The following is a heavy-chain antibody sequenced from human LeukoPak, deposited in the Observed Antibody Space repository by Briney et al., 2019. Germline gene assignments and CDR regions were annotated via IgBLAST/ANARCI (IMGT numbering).Heavy chain of an antibody. D-gene: IGHD3-10*01. CDR2: INPNSGGT. J-gene: IGHJ6*02. V-gene: IGHV1-2*02. CDR3: AREYYYGSGSYYAPDYYYYYGMDV. Sequence: GASAKVSCKASGYTFTGYYMHWVRQAPGQGLEWMGWINPNSGGTNYAQKFQGRVTMTRDTSISTAYMELSRLRSDDTAVYYCAREYYYGSGSYYAPDYYYYYGMDVWGQGTTVTVSS. CDR1: GYTFTGYY.